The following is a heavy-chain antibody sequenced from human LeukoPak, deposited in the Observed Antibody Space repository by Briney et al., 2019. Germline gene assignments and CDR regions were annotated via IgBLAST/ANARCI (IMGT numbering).Heavy chain of an antibody. J-gene: IGHJ6*02. CDR2: IYYSGRT. Sequence: SETLSLTCTDSGDSISGYYWSWIRQPPGKGLEWIGYIYYSGRTNYNPSLKSRVTISEDTSKNHFSLRLRSVTAADTAVYYCARALQDYYYGMDVWGQGTTVTVSS. V-gene: IGHV4-59*08. D-gene: IGHD5-24*01. CDR1: GDSISGYY. CDR3: ARALQDYYYGMDV.